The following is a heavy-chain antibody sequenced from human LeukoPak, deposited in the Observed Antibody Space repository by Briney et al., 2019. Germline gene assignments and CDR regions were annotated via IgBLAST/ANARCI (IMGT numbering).Heavy chain of an antibody. V-gene: IGHV3-30*18. Sequence: GGSLRLSCAASGFTFSSYGMHWVRQAPGKGLEWVAVISYDGSNKYYADSVKGRFTISRDNSKNTLYLQMNSLRAEGTAVYYCAKVSSEDSSGSTRHFDYWGQGTLVTVSS. J-gene: IGHJ4*02. CDR2: ISYDGSNK. D-gene: IGHD3-22*01. CDR3: AKVSSEDSSGSTRHFDY. CDR1: GFTFSSYG.